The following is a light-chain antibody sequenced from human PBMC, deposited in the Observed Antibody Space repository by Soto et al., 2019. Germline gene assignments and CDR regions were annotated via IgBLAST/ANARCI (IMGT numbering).Light chain of an antibody. CDR1: QSVSSSY. V-gene: IGKV3-20*01. Sequence: EIVLTQSPGTLYLSPGERATLSCSASQSVSSSYLAWYQQKPGQAPRPLIYGASSRATGIPDRFSGSGSGTDFTLTISRLEPEDFAVYYCQQYGSSPWTFGQGTKVEIK. J-gene: IGKJ1*01. CDR3: QQYGSSPWT. CDR2: GAS.